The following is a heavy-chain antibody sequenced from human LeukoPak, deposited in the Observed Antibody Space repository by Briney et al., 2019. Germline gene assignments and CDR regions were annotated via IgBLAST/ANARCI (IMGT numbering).Heavy chain of an antibody. V-gene: IGHV3-23*01. J-gene: IGHJ6*03. CDR2: VSGSGDNT. Sequence: GRSLRLSCAASGFTFSSHAMSWVRQAPGKGLEWFSAVSGSGDNTSYADSVKGRFTISRDNSKNTLYLHMSSLRAEDTAVYYCACTAYYYYYLDVWGKGTTVTVSS. CDR1: GFTFSSHA. D-gene: IGHD5-18*01. CDR3: ACTAYYYYYLDV.